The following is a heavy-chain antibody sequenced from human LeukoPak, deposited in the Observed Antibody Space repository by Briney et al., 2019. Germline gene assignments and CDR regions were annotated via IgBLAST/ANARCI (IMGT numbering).Heavy chain of an antibody. CDR2: IYYSGST. Sequence: PSETLSLTCTVSGGSISSYYWSWIRHPPGKGLEWIGYIYYSGSTNYNPSLKSRVTISVDTSKNQFSLKLSSVTAADTAVYYCARGPYYDFWSGYYSAWGQGTLVTVSS. CDR1: GGSISSYY. CDR3: ARGPYYDFWSGYYSA. J-gene: IGHJ5*02. V-gene: IGHV4-59*01. D-gene: IGHD3-3*01.